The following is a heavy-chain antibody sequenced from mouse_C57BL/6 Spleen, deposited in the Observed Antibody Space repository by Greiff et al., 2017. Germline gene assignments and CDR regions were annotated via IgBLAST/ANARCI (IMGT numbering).Heavy chain of an antibody. CDR3: ASWDYYWYFDV. D-gene: IGHD4-1*01. J-gene: IGHJ1*03. CDR2: IYPRDGST. CDR1: GYTFTDHT. Sequence: VNLVESDAELVKPGASVKISCKVSGYTFTDHTIHWMKQRPEQGLEWIGYIYPRDGSTKYNEKFKGKATLTADKSSSTAYMQLNSLTSEDSAVYFCASWDYYWYFDVWGTGTTVTVSS. V-gene: IGHV1-78*01.